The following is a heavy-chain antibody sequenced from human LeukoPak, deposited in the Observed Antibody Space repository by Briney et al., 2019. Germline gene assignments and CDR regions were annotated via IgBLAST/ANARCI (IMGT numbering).Heavy chain of an antibody. Sequence: SETLSLTCTVSGGSISSSSYYWGWLRQPPGKGLEWIGSIYYSGSTYYNPSLKSRVTISVDTSKNQFSLKLSSVTAADTAVYYCARAYSSGRVDYWGQGTLVTVSS. D-gene: IGHD3-22*01. CDR1: GGSISSSSYY. CDR3: ARAYSSGRVDY. J-gene: IGHJ4*02. CDR2: IYYSGST. V-gene: IGHV4-39*07.